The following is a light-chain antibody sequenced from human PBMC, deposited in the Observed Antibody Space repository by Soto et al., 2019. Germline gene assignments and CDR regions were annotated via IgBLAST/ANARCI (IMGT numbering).Light chain of an antibody. V-gene: IGKV3-20*01. CDR1: QSANISY. Sequence: EIVMTQSPATLSVSPGERATLSCRASQSANISYLAWYQQKPDQAPRLLIYGASSRATGIPDRFSGSGSGTDFTLTISRLEPEDFAVYYCQQYDTSPWTFGQGTKVDIK. J-gene: IGKJ1*01. CDR2: GAS. CDR3: QQYDTSPWT.